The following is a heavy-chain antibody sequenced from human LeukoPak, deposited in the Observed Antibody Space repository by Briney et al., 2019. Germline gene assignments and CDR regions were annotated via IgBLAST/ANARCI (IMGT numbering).Heavy chain of an antibody. Sequence: SLKVSCKASGFTFTSSAVQWVRQARGQRLEWIGWIVVGSGNTNYAQKFQERVTITRDMSTSTAYMELSSLRSEDTAVYYCARGGVHDYGGNSGGYWGQGTLVTVSS. CDR1: GFTFTSSA. CDR3: ARGGVHDYGGNSGGY. J-gene: IGHJ4*02. V-gene: IGHV1-58*01. D-gene: IGHD4-23*01. CDR2: IVVGSGNT.